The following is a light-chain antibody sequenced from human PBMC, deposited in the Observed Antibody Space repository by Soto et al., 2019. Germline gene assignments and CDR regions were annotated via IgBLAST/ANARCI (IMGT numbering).Light chain of an antibody. Sequence: DVQMTQSPSTLSASVGDRVTITCRASQSIEGWLAWFQQKPGKAPKVMIYDVSTLESGVPSRFSGSGYGTDFTLTISSLQADDFASYHCKQYKSYPYSFGQGTKLEIK. CDR3: KQYKSYPYS. V-gene: IGKV1-5*01. CDR2: DVS. J-gene: IGKJ2*03. CDR1: QSIEGW.